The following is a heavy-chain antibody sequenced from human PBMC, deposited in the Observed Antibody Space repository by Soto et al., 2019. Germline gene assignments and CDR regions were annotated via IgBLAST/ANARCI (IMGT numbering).Heavy chain of an antibody. J-gene: IGHJ4*02. V-gene: IGHV3-30*18. CDR3: AKDKPFRMRDSSGPLYDY. Sequence: GGSLRLSCAASGFTFSSYGMHWVRQAPGKGLEWVAVISYDGSNKYYADSVKGRFTISRDNSKNTLYLQMNSLRAEDTAVYYSAKDKPFRMRDSSGPLYDYWGQGTLVTVSS. D-gene: IGHD3-22*01. CDR1: GFTFSSYG. CDR2: ISYDGSNK.